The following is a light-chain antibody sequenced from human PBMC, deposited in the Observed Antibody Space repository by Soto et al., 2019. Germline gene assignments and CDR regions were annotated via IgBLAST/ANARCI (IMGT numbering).Light chain of an antibody. J-gene: IGKJ4*01. CDR2: DGS. CDR1: PSVRNS. CDR3: QVRGSGPPELT. V-gene: IGKV3-11*01. Sequence: ESVLTQSPATLSLSPGERATLSCRASPSVRNSLAWYQQIIGQAPRLLIYDGSKRATDIPARFSGSGSGADFTLTISSLEPEDFGVYYCQVRGSGPPELTFGGGTKVEIK.